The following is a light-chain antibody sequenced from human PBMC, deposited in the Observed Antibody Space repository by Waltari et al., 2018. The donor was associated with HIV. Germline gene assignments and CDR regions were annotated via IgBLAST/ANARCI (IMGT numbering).Light chain of an antibody. CDR2: VNN. J-gene: IGLJ3*02. CDR3: AAWYYSLNGWV. CDR1: RSNLGSHT. V-gene: IGLV1-44*01. Sequence: QSVLTQPPSASGTHGQRVSISCSGGRSNLGSHTVNWYQELPGTAPKLIIYVNNQLPAGLPDRFSAFKSGTLASLVISVLQSEDEATYYCAAWYYSLNGWVFGGGTKLTVL.